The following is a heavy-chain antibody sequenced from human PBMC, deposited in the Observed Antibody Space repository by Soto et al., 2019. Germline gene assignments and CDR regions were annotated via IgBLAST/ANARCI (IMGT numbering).Heavy chain of an antibody. Sequence: EVQVLESGGGLVQPGGSLRLSCAASGFTFSSYAMSWVRQAPGQGLEWVSAISGSGSNPYYADSVKGRFTISRDNSKNTLYLQMSSLRGEDTALYYGAKTGSMTIRDGFDHWGQGTLVTISS. CDR2: ISGSGSNP. CDR3: AKTGSMTIRDGFDH. CDR1: GFTFSSYA. D-gene: IGHD3-10*01. V-gene: IGHV3-23*01. J-gene: IGHJ4*02.